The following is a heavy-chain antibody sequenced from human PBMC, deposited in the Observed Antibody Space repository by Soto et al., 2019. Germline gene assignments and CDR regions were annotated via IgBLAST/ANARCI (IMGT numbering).Heavy chain of an antibody. CDR1: GYTFTSYG. V-gene: IGHV1-18*01. J-gene: IGHJ5*02. Sequence: WPSVKVSCKASGYTFTSYGISWVRQAPGQGLEWMGWISAYNGNTNYAQKLQGRVTMTTDTSTSTAYMELRSLRSDDTAVYYCARDRTRLDGYNGHAAPTESGYSLDPWGQGILVTVSS. D-gene: IGHD3-22*01. CDR3: ARDRTRLDGYNGHAAPTESGYSLDP. CDR2: ISAYNGNT.